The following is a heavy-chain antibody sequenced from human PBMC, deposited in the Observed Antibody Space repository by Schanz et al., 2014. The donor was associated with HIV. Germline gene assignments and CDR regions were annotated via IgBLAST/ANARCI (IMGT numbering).Heavy chain of an antibody. CDR2: INPNSGGR. CDR1: GYTFTDYY. D-gene: IGHD5-12*01. J-gene: IGHJ4*02. CDR3: ARDFEDGYNYFDY. Sequence: QVQLVQSGAEVKKPGASVKVSCKASGYTFTDYYIHWVRQAPGQGLEWMGWINPNSGGRNFAQNFRGRVTMTRDTSISTAYMELSRLRSEDTAVYYCARDFEDGYNYFDYWGQGTLVTVSS. V-gene: IGHV1-2*02.